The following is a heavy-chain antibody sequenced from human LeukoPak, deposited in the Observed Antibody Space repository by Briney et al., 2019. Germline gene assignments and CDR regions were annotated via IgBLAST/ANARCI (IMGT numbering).Heavy chain of an antibody. D-gene: IGHD6-13*01. Sequence: GGSLRLSCAASGFTFDVYAMHWVRQVPGKGLEWVAGISWNSDSIGYGDSVKGRFTISRDNAKNSLYLQMNSLRAEDTAVYYCAKDASAISSSQNDYWGQGTLVTVSS. CDR2: ISWNSDSI. CDR3: AKDASAISSSQNDY. J-gene: IGHJ4*02. V-gene: IGHV3-9*01. CDR1: GFTFDVYA.